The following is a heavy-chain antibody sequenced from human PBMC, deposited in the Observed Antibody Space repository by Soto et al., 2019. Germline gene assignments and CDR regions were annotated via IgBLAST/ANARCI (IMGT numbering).Heavy chain of an antibody. CDR2: IYSGGST. CDR3: AREVGHGWFDP. J-gene: IGHJ5*02. Sequence: EVQLVESGGGLVQPGGSLRLSCEASGFTVSSNYRSWVRQAPGKGREWVSVIYSGGSTYYADSVKGRFTISRHNSKNTLYLQMNSLRAEDTAVHYCAREVGHGWFDPWGQGTLVTVSS. V-gene: IGHV3-53*04. CDR1: GFTVSSNY.